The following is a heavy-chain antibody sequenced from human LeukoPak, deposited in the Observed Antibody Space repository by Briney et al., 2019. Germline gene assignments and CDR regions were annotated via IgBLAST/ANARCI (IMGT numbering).Heavy chain of an antibody. D-gene: IGHD3-10*01. V-gene: IGHV4-4*07. J-gene: IGHJ4*02. CDR2: IYTSGST. Sequence: SETLSLTCTVSGGSVSSYYWSWIRQPAGKGLEWIGRIYTSGSTNYNPSLKSRVTMSVDTSKNQFSLKLSSVTAADTAVYYCARDAMVRGVFVNWGQGTLVTVSS. CDR3: ARDAMVRGVFVN. CDR1: GGSVSSYY.